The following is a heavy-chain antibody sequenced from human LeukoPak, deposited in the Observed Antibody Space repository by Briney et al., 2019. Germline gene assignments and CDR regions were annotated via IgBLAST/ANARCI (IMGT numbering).Heavy chain of an antibody. CDR2: IKNKIASGTT. CDR1: GFIFSNAL. Sequence: GGSLRLFRALSGFIFSNALVNCVSQDPGEWLECVGCIKNKIASGTTDYAAPVKGRFTISRDNSKNTLFLQMNSLKTEDTAMYYCTTNDAFDIWGQGTMVTVSS. V-gene: IGHV3-15*01. CDR3: TTNDAFDI. J-gene: IGHJ3*02.